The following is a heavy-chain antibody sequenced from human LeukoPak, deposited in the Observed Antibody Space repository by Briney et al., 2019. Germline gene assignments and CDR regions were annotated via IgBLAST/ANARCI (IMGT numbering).Heavy chain of an antibody. CDR1: GFTFSSYG. CDR2: ISYDGSNK. J-gene: IGHJ6*02. D-gene: IGHD2-2*01. CDR3: AKDGTLGYCSSTSCYHDGMDV. Sequence: GGSLRLSCAASGFTFSSYGMHWVRQAPGKGLEWVAVISYDGSNKYYADSVKGRFTISRDNSKNTLYLQMNSLRAEDTAVYYCAKDGTLGYCSSTSCYHDGMDVWGQGTTVTVFS. V-gene: IGHV3-30*18.